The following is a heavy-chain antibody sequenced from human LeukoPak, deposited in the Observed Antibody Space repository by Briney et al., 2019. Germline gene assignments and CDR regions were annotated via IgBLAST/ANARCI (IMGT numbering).Heavy chain of an antibody. Sequence: PGGSLRLSCAASALGSTFNSYAIHWVRQAPGKGLEWVAVVSYDGTNKYYADSVRGRFTISRDKSKNKLYLQMNSLKTEDTAVYYCARDRGRDLYYFHYWGQGTLVTVSS. CDR3: ARDRGRDLYYFHY. CDR1: GSTFNSYA. CDR2: VSYDGTNK. V-gene: IGHV3-30-3*01. J-gene: IGHJ4*02. D-gene: IGHD2-21*02.